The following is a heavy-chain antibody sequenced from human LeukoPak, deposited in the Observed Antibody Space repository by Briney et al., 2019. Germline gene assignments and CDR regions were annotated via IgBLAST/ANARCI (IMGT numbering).Heavy chain of an antibody. Sequence: ASVKVSCKASGYTFTGYYMHWVRQAPGQGLEWMGWINPNSGGTNYAQKFQGRVTMTRDMSISTAYMELSRLRSDDTAVYYCARGGAASSQTNVWFGELSILPNDYWGQGTLVTVSS. J-gene: IGHJ4*02. CDR1: GYTFTGYY. V-gene: IGHV1-2*02. CDR3: ARGGAASSQTNVWFGELSILPNDY. D-gene: IGHD3-10*01. CDR2: INPNSGGT.